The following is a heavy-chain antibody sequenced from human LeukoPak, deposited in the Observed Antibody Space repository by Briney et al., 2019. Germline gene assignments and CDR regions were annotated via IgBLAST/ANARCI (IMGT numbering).Heavy chain of an antibody. J-gene: IGHJ3*01. Sequence: GSLRLSCTASGFTFSEYYMSWIRQAPGKGLEWVSYISSSGRTIYYADSVKGRFTISRDNAKNTLYLQMNSLRVEDTAVYYCARVIGWDEPFDLWGQGTMVTVSS. CDR3: ARVIGWDEPFDL. CDR1: GFTFSEYY. CDR2: ISSSGRTI. V-gene: IGHV3-11*04. D-gene: IGHD1-26*01.